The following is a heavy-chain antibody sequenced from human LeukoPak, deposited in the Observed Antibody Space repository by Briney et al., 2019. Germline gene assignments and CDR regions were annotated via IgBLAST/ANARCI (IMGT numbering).Heavy chain of an antibody. CDR3: AKAPRGYCSGGSCYPDPFDY. CDR2: ISWNSGSI. D-gene: IGHD2-15*01. J-gene: IGHJ4*02. CDR1: GFTFDDYA. Sequence: GGSLRLSCAASGFTFDDYAMHWVRQAPGKGLEWVSGISWNSGSIGYADSVKGRFTISRDNAKNSLYLQMNSLRAEDTALYYCAKAPRGYCSGGSCYPDPFDYWGQGTLVTVSS. V-gene: IGHV3-9*01.